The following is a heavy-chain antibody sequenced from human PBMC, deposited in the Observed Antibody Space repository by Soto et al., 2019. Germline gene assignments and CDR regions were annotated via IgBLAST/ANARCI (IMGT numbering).Heavy chain of an antibody. D-gene: IGHD3-22*01. CDR2: INPSGGST. Sequence: ASVKVSCKASGYTFTSYGISWVRQAPGQGLEWMGIINPSGGSTSYAQKFQGRVTMTRDTSTSTVYMELSSLRSEDTAVYYCARDSGYYDSSGYSGPYFDYWGQGTLVTVSS. V-gene: IGHV1-46*01. CDR3: ARDSGYYDSSGYSGPYFDY. CDR1: GYTFTSYG. J-gene: IGHJ4*02.